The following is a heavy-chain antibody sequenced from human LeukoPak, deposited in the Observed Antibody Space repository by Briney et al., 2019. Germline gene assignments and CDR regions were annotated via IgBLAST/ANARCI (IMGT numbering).Heavy chain of an antibody. J-gene: IGHJ6*02. Sequence: ASVKVSCKASGYTFTGYYMHWVRQAPGQGLEWMGWINPNSGGTNYAQKFQGRVTMTRDTSISTAYMELSRLRSDDTAVYYCARDFLLLWFGELAYYYYYGMDVWGQGTTVTVSS. CDR2: INPNSGGT. D-gene: IGHD3-10*01. CDR1: GYTFTGYY. CDR3: ARDFLLLWFGELAYYYYYGMDV. V-gene: IGHV1-2*02.